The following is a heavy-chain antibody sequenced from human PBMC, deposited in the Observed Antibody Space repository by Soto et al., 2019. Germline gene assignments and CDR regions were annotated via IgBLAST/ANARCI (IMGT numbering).Heavy chain of an antibody. CDR1: GGSFSGYY. CDR2: INHSGST. V-gene: IGHV4-34*01. D-gene: IGHD6-13*01. Sequence: SETLSLPCAVYGGSFSGYYCSWIRQPPGKGLEWIGEINHSGSTNYNPSLKSRVTISVDTSKNQFSLKLSSVTAADTAVYYCARGRRIVGSSSWYSNWFDPWGQGTLVTVSS. CDR3: ARGRRIVGSSSWYSNWFDP. J-gene: IGHJ5*02.